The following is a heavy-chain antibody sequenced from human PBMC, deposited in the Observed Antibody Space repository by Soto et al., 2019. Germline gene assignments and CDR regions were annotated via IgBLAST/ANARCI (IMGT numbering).Heavy chain of an antibody. V-gene: IGHV1-69*13. CDR3: ARKSDFWSGYYYYYYGMDV. CDR1: GGTFISYA. CDR2: IIPIFGTA. Sequence: SVKVSCKASGGTFISYAISWVRQAPGQGLEWMGGIIPIFGTANYAQKFQGRVTITADESTSTAYMELSSLRSEDTAVYYCARKSDFWSGYYYYYYGMDVWGQGTTVTVSS. D-gene: IGHD3-3*01. J-gene: IGHJ6*02.